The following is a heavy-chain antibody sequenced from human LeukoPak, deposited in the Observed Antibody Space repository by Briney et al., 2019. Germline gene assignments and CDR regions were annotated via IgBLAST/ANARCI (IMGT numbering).Heavy chain of an antibody. Sequence: GGSPRLSCAASGFTFSSYSMNWVRQAPGKGLEWVSSISSSSSYIYYADSVKGRFTISRDNAKNSLYLQMNSLRAEDTAVYSCARVPSQYYYDSSGYYLDYWGQGTLVTVSS. J-gene: IGHJ4*02. CDR3: ARVPSQYYYDSSGYYLDY. CDR1: GFTFSSYS. D-gene: IGHD3-22*01. V-gene: IGHV3-21*01. CDR2: ISSSSSYI.